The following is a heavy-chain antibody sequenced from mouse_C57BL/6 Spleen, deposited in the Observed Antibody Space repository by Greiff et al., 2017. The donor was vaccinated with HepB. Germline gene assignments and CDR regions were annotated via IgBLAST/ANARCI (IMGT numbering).Heavy chain of an antibody. V-gene: IGHV3-6*01. CDR3: ARGRGYDGYYLAWFAY. CDR1: GYSITSGYY. CDR2: ISYDGSN. D-gene: IGHD2-3*01. J-gene: IGHJ3*01. Sequence: EVKLVESGPALVKPSQSLSLTCSVTGYSITSGYYWYWIRQFPGNKLEWMGYISYDGSNNYNPSLKNRISITRDTSKNQFFLKLNSVTTEDTATYYCARGRGYDGYYLAWFAYWGQGTLVTVSA.